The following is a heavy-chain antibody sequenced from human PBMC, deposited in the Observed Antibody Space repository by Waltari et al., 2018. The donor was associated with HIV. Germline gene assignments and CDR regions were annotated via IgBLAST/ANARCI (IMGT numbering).Heavy chain of an antibody. Sequence: EVQLVESGGGLVQPGGSLRLSCAASGFTFGSSGINWVRQAPGKGLEWVSYISGSSSTIFYADSVKGRFTISRDNAKNSLYLQMNSLRAEDTAVYYCTRVDYYGMDVWGQGTTVTVSS. V-gene: IGHV3-48*01. CDR3: TRVDYYGMDV. CDR1: GFTFGSSG. J-gene: IGHJ6*02. CDR2: ISGSSSTI.